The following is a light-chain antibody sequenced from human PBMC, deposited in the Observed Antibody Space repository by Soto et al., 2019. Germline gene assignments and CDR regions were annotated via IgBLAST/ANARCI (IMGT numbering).Light chain of an antibody. CDR2: EVS. CDR3: SSYTSRSPLYV. Sequence: QSALTQPASVSGSPGQSITISCTGTSSDVGGYNYVSWYQQHPGKAPKLMIYEVSNRPSGVSNRFSGSKSGNTASLTISGLQAEDEADYYCSSYTSRSPLYVFGTGTKLTVL. CDR1: SSDVGGYNY. J-gene: IGLJ1*01. V-gene: IGLV2-14*01.